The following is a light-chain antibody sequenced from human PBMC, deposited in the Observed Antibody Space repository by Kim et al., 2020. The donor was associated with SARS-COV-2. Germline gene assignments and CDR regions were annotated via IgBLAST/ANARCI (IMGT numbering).Light chain of an antibody. CDR1: KLGEKY. V-gene: IGLV3-1*01. CDR3: QAWDTSTVV. CDR2: EDI. J-gene: IGLJ2*01. Sequence: SVAPGQTASITCSGEKLGEKYTYWDQQQPGQSPVLVIYEDIKRPSGIPERFSGSNSGNTATLTISGTQAIDEADYYCQAWDTSTVVFGGGTQLTVL.